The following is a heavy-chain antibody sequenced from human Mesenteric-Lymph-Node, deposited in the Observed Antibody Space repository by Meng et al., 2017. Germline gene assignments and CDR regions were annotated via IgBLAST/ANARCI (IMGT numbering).Heavy chain of an antibody. J-gene: IGHJ3*02. D-gene: IGHD6-19*01. CDR3: ARESFDGSGWYHTTNHDAFDI. Sequence: SVKVSCKASGYTFTGYYMHWVRQAPGQGLEWMGGIIPIFGTANYAQKFQGRVTITTDESTSTAYMELSSLRSEDTAVYYCARESFDGSGWYHTTNHDAFDIWGQGTMVTVSS. CDR1: GYTFTGYY. CDR2: IIPIFGTA. V-gene: IGHV1-69*05.